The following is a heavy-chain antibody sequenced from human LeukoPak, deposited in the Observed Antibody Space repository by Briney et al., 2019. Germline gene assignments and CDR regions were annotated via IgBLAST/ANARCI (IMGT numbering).Heavy chain of an antibody. CDR3: ARYSSGWYGAFDI. J-gene: IGHJ3*02. V-gene: IGHV1-2*02. CDR2: INPNSGGT. CDR1: GYTFTSYG. Sequence: GASVKLSCTASGYTFTSYGISWVRQAPGQGLEWMGWINPNSGGTNYAQKFQGRVTMTRETSISTAYMELSRLRSDDTAGYYCARYSSGWYGAFDIWGQGTMVTVSS. D-gene: IGHD6-19*01.